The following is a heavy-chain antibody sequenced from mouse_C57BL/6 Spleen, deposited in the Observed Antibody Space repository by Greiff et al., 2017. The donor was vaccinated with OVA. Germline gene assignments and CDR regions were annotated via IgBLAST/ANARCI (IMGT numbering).Heavy chain of an antibody. CDR1: GFTFSDYY. Sequence: EVQLVESEGGLVQPGSSMKLSCTASGFTFSDYYMAWVRQVPEKGLEWVANINYDGSSTYYLDSLKSRFIISRDNAKNILYLQRSSLKSEDTATYYCARENFDYWGQGTTLTVSS. V-gene: IGHV5-16*01. J-gene: IGHJ2*01. CDR3: ARENFDY. CDR2: INYDGSST.